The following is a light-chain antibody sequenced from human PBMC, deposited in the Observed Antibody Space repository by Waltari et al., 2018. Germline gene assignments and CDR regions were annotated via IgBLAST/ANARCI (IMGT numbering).Light chain of an antibody. CDR1: QSLVYSGGNTY. CDR2: KVS. CDR3: MQGSYWPDT. J-gene: IGKJ4*01. V-gene: IGKV2-30*01. Sequence: EVVMTQSPLSLPVTLGQPASISCRSSQSLVYSGGNTYLNWFQQRPGQSPRRLIYKVSNRDSGVPDRFSGSGSGTDFTLKISRVEAEDVGVYYCMQGSYWPDTFGGGTKVEIK.